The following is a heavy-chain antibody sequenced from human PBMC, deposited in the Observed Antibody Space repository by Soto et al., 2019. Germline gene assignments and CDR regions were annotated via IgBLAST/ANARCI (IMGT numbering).Heavy chain of an antibody. CDR2: INAGNGNT. J-gene: IGHJ5*02. Sequence: ASVKVSCKASGYTFTSYAMHWVRQAPGQRLEWMGWINAGNGNTKYSQKFQGRVTITRDTSASTAYMELSSLRSEDTAVYYCARLGLRTPNNWFDPWGQGTLVTVSS. CDR1: GYTFTSYA. D-gene: IGHD1-7*01. CDR3: ARLGLRTPNNWFDP. V-gene: IGHV1-3*01.